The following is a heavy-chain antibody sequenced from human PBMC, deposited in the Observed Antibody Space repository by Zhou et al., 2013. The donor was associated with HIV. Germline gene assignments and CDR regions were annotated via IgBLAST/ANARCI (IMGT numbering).Heavy chain of an antibody. Sequence: QVQLVQSGAEVKKPGSSVKVSCKASGGTFSNYAISWVRQAPGQGLEWMGGIIPIFEAASYAQKFQDRLTITTDESTTTAYMDLSSLRSEDTAVYYCARDTIELPLYGWGQGTLVTVSS. V-gene: IGHV1-69*05. D-gene: IGHD1-26*01. CDR1: GGTFSNYA. J-gene: IGHJ4*02. CDR2: IIPIFEAA. CDR3: ARDTIELPLYG.